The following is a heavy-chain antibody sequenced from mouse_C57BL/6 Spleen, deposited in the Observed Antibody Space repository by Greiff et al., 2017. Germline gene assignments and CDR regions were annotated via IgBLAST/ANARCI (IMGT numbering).Heavy chain of an antibody. CDR2: IDPSDSYT. V-gene: IGHV1-69*01. CDR1: GYTFTSYW. Sequence: VQLQQPGAELVMPGASVKLSCKASGYTFTSYWMHWVKQRPGQGLEWIGEIDPSDSYTNYNQKFKGKSTLTVDKSSSTAYMQLSSLTSEDSAVYYCARPTNWDERAFAYWGQGTLVTVSA. CDR3: ARPTNWDERAFAY. J-gene: IGHJ3*01. D-gene: IGHD4-1*01.